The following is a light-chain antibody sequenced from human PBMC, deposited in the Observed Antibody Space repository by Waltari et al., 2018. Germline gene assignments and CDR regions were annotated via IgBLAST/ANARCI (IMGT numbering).Light chain of an antibody. V-gene: IGKV1-39*01. J-gene: IGKJ2*01. CDR1: QSISIY. CDR3: QQSHTTPYT. CDR2: AAS. Sequence: DIQMTQSPSSLSASVGDRVTITCRASQSISIYLNWYQQKPGKAPKLLIYAASSLQTGVTSRCGGSGSGTDFSLTISNLQPDDFATYFCQQSHTTPYTFGPGTKLEIK.